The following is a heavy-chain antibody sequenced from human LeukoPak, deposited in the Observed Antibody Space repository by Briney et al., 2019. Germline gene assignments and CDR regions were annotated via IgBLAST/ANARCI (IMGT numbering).Heavy chain of an antibody. D-gene: IGHD2-2*01. J-gene: IGHJ5*02. CDR2: ISYDGSNK. CDR3: ARGGDIVVVLAAIGWFDP. V-gene: IGHV3-30-3*01. Sequence: GRSLRLSCAASGFTFSSYAMHWVRQAPGKGLEWVAVISYDGSNKYYADSVKGRFTISRDNSKNTLYLQMNSLRAEDTAVYYCARGGDIVVVLAAIGWFDPWGQGTLVTVSS. CDR1: GFTFSSYA.